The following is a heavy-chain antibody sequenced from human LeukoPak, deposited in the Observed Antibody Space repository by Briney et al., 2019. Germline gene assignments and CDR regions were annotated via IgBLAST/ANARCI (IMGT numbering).Heavy chain of an antibody. CDR3: ARGSNRADDY. D-gene: IGHD2/OR15-2a*01. Sequence: SETLSLTCTVSGASISRHYWSWLRPPPGKGLEWIGYVYHDGTTNYNPSLSSRLAISIDTSRNQLAQKVSSMTARDTAVYYCARGSNRADDYWGQGILVTVSS. J-gene: IGHJ4*02. V-gene: IGHV4-59*11. CDR1: GASISRHY. CDR2: VYHDGTT.